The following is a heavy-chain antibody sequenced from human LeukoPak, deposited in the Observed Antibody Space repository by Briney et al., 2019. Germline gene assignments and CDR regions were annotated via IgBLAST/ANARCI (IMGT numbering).Heavy chain of an antibody. Sequence: ASVKLSCKAFGYTFTGYWMHWVRQAPGQGPEWMGVISPSGGSTIYAQKFKGRVTLTRDMSTSTDYLELSSLRSEDTAVYYCARSHGYCSSTSCYGYWFDPWGQGTLVTVSS. CDR3: ARSHGYCSSTSCYGYWFDP. CDR2: ISPSGGST. V-gene: IGHV1-46*01. J-gene: IGHJ5*02. CDR1: GYTFTGYW. D-gene: IGHD2-2*01.